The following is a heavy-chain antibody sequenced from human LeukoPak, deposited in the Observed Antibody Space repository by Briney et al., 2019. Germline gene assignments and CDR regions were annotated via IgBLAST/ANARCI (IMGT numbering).Heavy chain of an antibody. CDR2: ISYDGSNK. D-gene: IGHD3-10*01. Sequence: GGSLRLSCAASGFTFSSYAVHWVRQAPGKGLEWVAVISYDGSNKYYADSVKGRFTISRDNSKNTLYLQMNSLRAEDTAVYYCARGLAIWFGELFQRVDYWGQGTLVTVSS. V-gene: IGHV3-30-3*01. CDR3: ARGLAIWFGELFQRVDY. CDR1: GFTFSSYA. J-gene: IGHJ4*02.